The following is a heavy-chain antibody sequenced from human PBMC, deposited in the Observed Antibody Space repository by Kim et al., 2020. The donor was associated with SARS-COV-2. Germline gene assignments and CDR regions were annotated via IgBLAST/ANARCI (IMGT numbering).Heavy chain of an antibody. CDR2: GST. V-gene: IGHV4-59*01. Sequence: GSTHHNPSFKSRVTISLDTSKNQFSLELSSVTAADTAVYYCATSWQAAAGSWGQGTLVTVSS. CDR3: ATSWQAAAGS. D-gene: IGHD6-13*01. J-gene: IGHJ4*02.